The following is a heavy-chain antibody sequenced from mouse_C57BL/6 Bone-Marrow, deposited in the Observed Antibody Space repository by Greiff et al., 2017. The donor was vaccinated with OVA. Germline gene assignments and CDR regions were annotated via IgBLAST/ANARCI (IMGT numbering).Heavy chain of an antibody. J-gene: IGHJ4*01. Sequence: EVQVVESGGGLVQPGGSLKLSCAASGFTFSDYYMYWVRQTPEKRLEWVAYISNGGGSTYYPDTVKGRFTISRDNAKNTLYLQMSRLKSEDTAMYYCARGGYYYGSRGMDYWGQGTSVTVSS. CDR1: GFTFSDYY. V-gene: IGHV5-12*01. CDR2: ISNGGGST. D-gene: IGHD1-1*01. CDR3: ARGGYYYGSRGMDY.